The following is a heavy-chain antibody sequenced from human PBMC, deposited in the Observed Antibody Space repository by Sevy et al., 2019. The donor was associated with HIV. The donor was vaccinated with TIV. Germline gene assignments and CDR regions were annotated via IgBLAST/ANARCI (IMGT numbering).Heavy chain of an antibody. CDR2: IIPIFGTA. D-gene: IGHD4-17*01. CDR3: AGGGMTTVTTYSSD. V-gene: IGHV1-69*13. CDR1: GGTFSSYA. J-gene: IGHJ4*02. Sequence: ASVKVSCKASGGTFSSYAISWVRQAPGQGLEWMGGIIPIFGTANYAQKFQGRVTITADESTSTAYRELSRLGSEDTAVYYCAGGGMTTVTTYSSDWGQGTLVTVSS.